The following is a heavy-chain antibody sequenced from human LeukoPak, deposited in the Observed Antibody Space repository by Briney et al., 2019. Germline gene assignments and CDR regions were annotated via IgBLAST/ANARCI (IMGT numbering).Heavy chain of an antibody. CDR3: ARGGTRVTTVGAFDF. V-gene: IGHV4-59*01. D-gene: IGHD4-17*01. Sequence: SETLSLTCTVSGGSFSIYYWSWIRQPPGKGLEWIGCIYFRGSPNYNPSLKSRVTISVDTSKNQFSLKLNSVTAADTAVYYCARGGTRVTTVGAFDFWGRGTMVTVSS. J-gene: IGHJ3*01. CDR1: GGSFSIYY. CDR2: IYFRGSP.